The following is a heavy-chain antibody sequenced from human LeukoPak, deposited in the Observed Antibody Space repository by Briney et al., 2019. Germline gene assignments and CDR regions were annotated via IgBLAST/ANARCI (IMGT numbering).Heavy chain of an antibody. Sequence: SETLSLTCTVSGVSISSHYWSWIRQPPGKGLEWIEYMFDSENTKDNPSLKRRIALSADTSKNQFSLRLSSVTAADTAVYYCATIKRGSIFGYFDFWGQGILVTVSS. V-gene: IGHV4-59*11. D-gene: IGHD5-18*01. CDR2: MFDSENT. CDR1: GVSISSHY. CDR3: ATIKRGSIFGYFDF. J-gene: IGHJ4*02.